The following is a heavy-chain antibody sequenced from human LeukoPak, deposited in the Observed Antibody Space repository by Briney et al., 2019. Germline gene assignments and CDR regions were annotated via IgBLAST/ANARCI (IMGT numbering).Heavy chain of an antibody. CDR2: IYPGDSDT. J-gene: IGHJ3*02. CDR3: ARLPEGVGIPDAFDI. CDR1: GYSFTSYW. Sequence: GESLKISCKGSGYSFTSYWIGWVRQMPGKGLEWMGIIYPGDSDTRYSPSFQGQVTISADKSISTAYLQWNSLKASDTAMYYCARLPEGVGIPDAFDIWGQGTMVTVSS. D-gene: IGHD3-3*01. V-gene: IGHV5-51*01.